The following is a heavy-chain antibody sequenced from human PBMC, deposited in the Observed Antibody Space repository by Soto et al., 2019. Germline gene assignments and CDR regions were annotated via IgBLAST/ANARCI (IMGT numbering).Heavy chain of an antibody. J-gene: IGHJ5*02. D-gene: IGHD6-6*01. CDR1: GFTFSSYE. CDR3: AKCGALVRWFDP. CDR2: ISSSGSTI. V-gene: IGHV3-48*03. Sequence: GGSLRLSCAASGFTFSSYEMNWVRQAPGKGLEWVSYISSSGSTIYYADSVKGRFTISRDNAKNSLYLQMNSLRAEDTAVYYCAKCGALVRWFDPWGQGTLVTVSS.